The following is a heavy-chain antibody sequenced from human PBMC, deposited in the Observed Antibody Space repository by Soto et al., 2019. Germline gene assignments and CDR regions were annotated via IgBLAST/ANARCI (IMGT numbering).Heavy chain of an antibody. D-gene: IGHD2-21*02. CDR2: MYNTGST. Sequence: QVQLQESGPGLVKPSETLSLTCTVSGGSISSYYWSWIRQPPGKGLEWIGYMYNTGSTVYNPSLKRRVTTSVDTSQNQFSLKLNAVTAAETAVYYCARDLWGYCGTDCYPLDVWGQGTTVTVSS. CDR1: GGSISSYY. V-gene: IGHV4-59*01. J-gene: IGHJ6*02. CDR3: ARDLWGYCGTDCYPLDV.